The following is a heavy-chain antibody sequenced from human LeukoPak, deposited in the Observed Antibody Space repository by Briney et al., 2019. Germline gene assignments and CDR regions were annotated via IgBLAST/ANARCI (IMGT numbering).Heavy chain of an antibody. D-gene: IGHD1-26*01. CDR2: IDPEDGET. Sequence: GASVKISCKASGYTFTDYYMHWVQQAPGKGLEWMGRIDPEDGETIYAEKFQGRVTITADTSTDTAYMELSSLRSEDTAVYYCATGLSGSYYSFDYWGQGTLVTVSS. V-gene: IGHV1-69-2*01. CDR1: GYTFTDYY. CDR3: ATGLSGSYYSFDY. J-gene: IGHJ4*02.